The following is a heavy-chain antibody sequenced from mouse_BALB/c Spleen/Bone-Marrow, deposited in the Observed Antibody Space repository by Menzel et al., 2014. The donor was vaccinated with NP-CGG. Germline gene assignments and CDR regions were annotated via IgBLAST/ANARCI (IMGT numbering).Heavy chain of an antibody. Sequence: VQLQQPGPELVKPGASVKISCKISGYTFTEYIMHWVKQSHGKSLEWIGGVNPNNGGTIYNQKFKGKATLTVDKSSSTAYMELRSLTSEDSAAYYCARKDYGYNYVMDYWGQGTSVTVSS. CDR1: GYTFTEYI. CDR2: VNPNNGGT. CDR3: ARKDYGYNYVMDY. V-gene: IGHV1-18*01. J-gene: IGHJ4*01. D-gene: IGHD1-2*01.